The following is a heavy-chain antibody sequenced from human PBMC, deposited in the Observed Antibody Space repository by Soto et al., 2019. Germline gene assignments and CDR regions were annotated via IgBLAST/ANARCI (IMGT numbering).Heavy chain of an antibody. Sequence: QVQLQESGPGLVKASQTLSLTCTVSGGSISSGGYYWSWIRQHPGKGLEWIGYIYNSGSTYYNPYLMSRVTISASTSKNQFSLKLRSVTAADTAVYFCARDPAPWGQGTVVTVSS. CDR2: IYNSGST. J-gene: IGHJ5*02. CDR1: GGSISSGGYY. V-gene: IGHV4-31*03. CDR3: ARDPAP.